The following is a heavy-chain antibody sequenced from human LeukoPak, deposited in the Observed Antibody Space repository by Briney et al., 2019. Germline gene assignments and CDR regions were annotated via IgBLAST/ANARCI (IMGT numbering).Heavy chain of an antibody. CDR1: GFTFSSYG. J-gene: IGHJ3*02. D-gene: IGHD1-14*01. CDR3: AKERSPRNGFDI. Sequence: GGSLRLSCAASGFTFSSYGMHWVRQAPGKGLEWVAFIRYDGSNKYYADSVKGRFTISRDNSKNTLYLQMNSLRTEDTAVYYCAKERSPRNGFDIWGQGTMVTVSS. V-gene: IGHV3-30*02. CDR2: IRYDGSNK.